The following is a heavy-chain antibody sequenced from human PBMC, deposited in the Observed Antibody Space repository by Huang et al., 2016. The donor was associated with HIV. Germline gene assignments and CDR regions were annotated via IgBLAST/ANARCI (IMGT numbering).Heavy chain of an antibody. J-gene: IGHJ4*02. CDR2: ISWNSANI. V-gene: IGHV3-9*01. CDR3: VKGDIVGTANFFDY. D-gene: IGHD1-26*01. Sequence: EAQLVESGGNLIQTGGSLKLACAASGFRFDNSAMYWVRQAPGKGLEWVSRISWNSANIAYGDSVKGRFTISRDNARNSLYLQMNSLRPDDTALYYCVKGDIVGTANFFDYWGQGTQVSVSS. CDR1: GFRFDNSA.